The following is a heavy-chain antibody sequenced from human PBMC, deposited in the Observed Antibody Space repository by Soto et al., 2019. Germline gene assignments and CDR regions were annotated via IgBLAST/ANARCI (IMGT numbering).Heavy chain of an antibody. CDR3: ARFPGDYYYYYYMDV. J-gene: IGHJ6*03. CDR1: GGSISSYY. D-gene: IGHD4-17*01. Sequence: SETLSLTCTVSGGSISSYYWSWIRQPPGKGLEWIGYIYYSGSTNYNPSLKSRVTISVDTSKNQFSLKLSSVTAADTAVYYCARFPGDYYYYYYMDVWGKGTTVTVSS. CDR2: IYYSGST. V-gene: IGHV4-59*08.